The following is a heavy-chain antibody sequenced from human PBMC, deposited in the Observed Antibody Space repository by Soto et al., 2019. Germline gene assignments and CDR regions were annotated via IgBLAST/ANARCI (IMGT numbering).Heavy chain of an antibody. D-gene: IGHD3-10*01. CDR3: ARLRKYGSGSYYRLDY. V-gene: IGHV4-39*01. Sequence: KTSETLSLTCTVSGGSISSSSYYWGWIRQPPGKGLEWIGSIYYSGSTYYNPSLKSRVTISVDTSKNQFSLKLSSVTAADTAVYYCARLRKYGSGSYYRLDYWGQGTLVTVSS. CDR1: GGSISSSSYY. CDR2: IYYSGST. J-gene: IGHJ4*02.